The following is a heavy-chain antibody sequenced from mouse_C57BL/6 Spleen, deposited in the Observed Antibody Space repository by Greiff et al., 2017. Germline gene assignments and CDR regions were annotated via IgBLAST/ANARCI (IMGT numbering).Heavy chain of an antibody. J-gene: IGHJ1*03. Sequence: QVQLQQSGAELARPGASVKMSCKASGYTFTSYTMHWVKQRPGQGLEWIGYINPSSGYTKYNQKFKDKATLTADKSSSTAYMQLSSLTSEDSAVYYCARYYYGSSYRYVDVWGTGTTVTVSS. D-gene: IGHD1-1*01. CDR2: INPSSGYT. CDR1: GYTFTSYT. CDR3: ARYYYGSSYRYVDV. V-gene: IGHV1-4*01.